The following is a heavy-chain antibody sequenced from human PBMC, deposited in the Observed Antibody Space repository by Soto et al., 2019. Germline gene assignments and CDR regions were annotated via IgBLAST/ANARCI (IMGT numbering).Heavy chain of an antibody. Sequence: SQTLSLTCAISGDSVSSNSAAWNWIRQSPSRGLEWLGRTYYRSKWYNDYAVSVKSRITINPDTSKNQFSLQLNSVTPEDTAVYYCARVIDVAAAGPVPKTSYYYYGMDGWGQGTMVTVSS. CDR3: ARVIDVAAAGPVPKTSYYYYGMDG. CDR2: TYYRSKWYN. J-gene: IGHJ6*02. D-gene: IGHD6-13*01. CDR1: GDSVSSNSAA. V-gene: IGHV6-1*01.